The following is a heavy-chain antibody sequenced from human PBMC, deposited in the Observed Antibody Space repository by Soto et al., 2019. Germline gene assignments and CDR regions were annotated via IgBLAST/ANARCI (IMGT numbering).Heavy chain of an antibody. CDR3: ARGGHVVVVTAALDF. J-gene: IGHJ4*02. Sequence: QVQLVQSGAEVKKPGASVKVSCKASGDTFTDYYIHWVRQAPGQGLEWMGTVNPSGGHTTYAQHFLGRMTMTRDPSTSTPYMELTSLTSEATAVYYCARGGHVVVVTAALDFWGQGTLVTVSS. V-gene: IGHV1-46*01. CDR2: VNPSGGHT. D-gene: IGHD2-21*02. CDR1: GDTFTDYY.